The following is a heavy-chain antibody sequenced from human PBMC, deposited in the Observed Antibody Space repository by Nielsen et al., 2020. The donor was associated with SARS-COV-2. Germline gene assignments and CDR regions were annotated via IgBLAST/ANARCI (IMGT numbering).Heavy chain of an antibody. J-gene: IGHJ4*02. V-gene: IGHV5-51*01. Sequence: GESLKISCEASGYSFSSYWIAWVRQEPGKGLEWMGIIYPGDSETKYSTSFQGQVTMSVDKSLRTAYLQWRTLKASDTAMYYCARRHMIPFGAGTYHFDFWGQGTLVTVSS. CDR3: ARRHMIPFGAGTYHFDF. CDR1: GYSFSSYW. CDR2: IYPGDSET. D-gene: IGHD3-16*01.